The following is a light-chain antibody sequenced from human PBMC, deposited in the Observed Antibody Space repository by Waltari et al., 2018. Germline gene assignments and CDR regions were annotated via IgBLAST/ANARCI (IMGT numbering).Light chain of an antibody. V-gene: IGKV3-15*01. J-gene: IGKJ3*01. Sequence: EIVMTQSPFTLSVSPGEGATLSCRASQSVDNDLAWYQQKPGQAPSLVIYGAATRATCVPGRVSGGGSGTEFTLTISSLQSEDFAVYYCQQYNTWPLSVGPGTTVDIK. CDR1: QSVDND. CDR2: GAA. CDR3: QQYNTWPLS.